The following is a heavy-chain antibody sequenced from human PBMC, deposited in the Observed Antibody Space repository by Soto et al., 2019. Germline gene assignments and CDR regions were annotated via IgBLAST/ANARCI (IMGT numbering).Heavy chain of an antibody. J-gene: IGHJ4*02. CDR3: AREKDLRPTVWGY. V-gene: IGHV4-31*03. CDR1: GDSMGTGGHY. CDR2: IYYSGAT. Sequence: SETLSLTCTVSGDSMGTGGHYYNWIRQVPGKGLEWIGYIYYSGATHYSPSLRARATISRDTSKNQLSLTLISVTAADTALYYCAREKDLRPTVWGYWGQGIQVTVSS. D-gene: IGHD7-27*01.